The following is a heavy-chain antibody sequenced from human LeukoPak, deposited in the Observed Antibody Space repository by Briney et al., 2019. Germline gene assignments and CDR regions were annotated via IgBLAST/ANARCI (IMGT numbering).Heavy chain of an antibody. V-gene: IGHV3-23*01. CDR2: ISGSGGST. CDR1: GFTFSSYA. J-gene: IGHJ4*02. D-gene: IGHD3-3*01. Sequence: GGSLRLSCAASGFTFSSYAMSWVRQAPGKGLEWVSAISGSGGSTYYADSVKGWFTISRDNSKNTLYLQMNSLRAEDTAVYYCARDCSLLRFLEWCPFDYWGQGTLVTVSS. CDR3: ARDCSLLRFLEWCPFDY.